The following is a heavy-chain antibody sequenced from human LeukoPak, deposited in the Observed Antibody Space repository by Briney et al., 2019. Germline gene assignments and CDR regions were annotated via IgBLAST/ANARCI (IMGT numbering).Heavy chain of an antibody. CDR1: GFTFSSYG. D-gene: IGHD2-15*01. Sequence: GGSLRLSCEASGFTFSSYGMHWVRQAPGKGLEWVALIWYDGSNKYYADSVEGRFTISRDNSKNTLYLQMNSLRADDTAVYYCARVVASGGSYYFDYWGQGTLVTVSS. J-gene: IGHJ4*02. CDR2: IWYDGSNK. CDR3: ARVVASGGSYYFDY. V-gene: IGHV3-33*01.